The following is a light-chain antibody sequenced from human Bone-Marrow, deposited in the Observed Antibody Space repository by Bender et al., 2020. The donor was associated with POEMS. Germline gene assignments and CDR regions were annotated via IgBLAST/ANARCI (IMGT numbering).Light chain of an antibody. J-gene: IGLJ1*01. CDR1: SSNIGAHA. CDR3: GAWDDSLNGYV. Sequence: QSVLTQPPSASGTPGQRVTISCSGGSSNIGAHAVNWYQHLPGTAPQLLIYSNDRRPSGVPDRFSGSKSGASASLAIGGLQSEDAADYFCGAWDDSLNGYVFGTGTKVTVL. CDR2: SND. V-gene: IGLV1-44*01.